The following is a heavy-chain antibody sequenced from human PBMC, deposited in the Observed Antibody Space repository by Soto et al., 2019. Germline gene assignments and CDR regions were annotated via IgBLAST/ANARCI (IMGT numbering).Heavy chain of an antibody. CDR1: GATFNMYA. CDR3: ARGSGRVYQRRY. Sequence: QVPLVQSGAEIKRPGSSVKISCDGSGATFNMYAIAWVRQAPGQGLEWMGGIVPMFGSPKYARNSECRVTITADESTSTSYLEIRSLKYEDPAMYYCARGSGRVYQRRYWGQGTLLTVS. D-gene: IGHD2-8*01. J-gene: IGHJ4*02. CDR2: IVPMFGSP. V-gene: IGHV1-69*01.